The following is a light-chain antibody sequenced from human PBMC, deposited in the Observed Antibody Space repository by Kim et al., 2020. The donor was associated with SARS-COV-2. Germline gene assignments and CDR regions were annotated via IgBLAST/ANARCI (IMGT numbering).Light chain of an antibody. V-gene: IGLV3-19*01. Sequence: SSELTQDPAVSVALGQTVRITCQGDSLRSYYASWYQQKPGQAPVLVIYGKNNRPSGIPDRFSGSSSGNTASLTITGAQPEDEADYYCNSRDSSGNHWV. CDR3: NSRDSSGNHWV. CDR1: SLRSYY. J-gene: IGLJ3*02. CDR2: GKN.